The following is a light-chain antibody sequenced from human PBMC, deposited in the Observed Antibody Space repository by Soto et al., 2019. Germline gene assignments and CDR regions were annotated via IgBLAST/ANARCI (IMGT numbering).Light chain of an antibody. V-gene: IGLV2-11*01. Sequence: QSALTQPRSVSESPGQSVTISCTGTSSDVGGYNYVSWYQQHPGKAPKLMIYDVSKRPSGVPDRFSGSKSGNRASLTISWLQAEDEADYYCCSYAGSYSVVFGGGTKVTVL. CDR3: CSYAGSYSVV. CDR1: SSDVGGYNY. CDR2: DVS. J-gene: IGLJ2*01.